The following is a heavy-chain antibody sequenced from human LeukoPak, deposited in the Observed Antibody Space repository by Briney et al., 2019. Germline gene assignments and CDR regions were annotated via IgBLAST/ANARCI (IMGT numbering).Heavy chain of an antibody. J-gene: IGHJ4*02. V-gene: IGHV3-21*01. CDR3: AREAYGSGNYPFDY. Sequence: ETLSLTCAVSGGSISSDNWWSWVRQAPGKGLEWVSSISSNSADIYYADSVKGRFTISRDDAKNSLYLQMNSLRVEDTAVYYCAREAYGSGNYPFDYWGQGTLVTVSS. CDR2: ISSNSADI. CDR1: GGSISSDN. D-gene: IGHD3-10*01.